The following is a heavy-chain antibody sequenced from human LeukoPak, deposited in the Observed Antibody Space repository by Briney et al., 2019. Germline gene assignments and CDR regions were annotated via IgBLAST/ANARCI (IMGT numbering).Heavy chain of an antibody. CDR1: GFTFTSYW. Sequence: GGSLRLSCAASGFTFTSYWMHWVRQAPGKGLVWVSRINRDGSSASYADSVKGRFTVSRDNAKNTLYLQMNSLRAEDTAVFYCARGGLYYYDSGGPNDYWGQGTLVTVSS. V-gene: IGHV3-74*01. CDR2: INRDGSSA. CDR3: ARGGLYYYDSGGPNDY. J-gene: IGHJ4*02. D-gene: IGHD3-22*01.